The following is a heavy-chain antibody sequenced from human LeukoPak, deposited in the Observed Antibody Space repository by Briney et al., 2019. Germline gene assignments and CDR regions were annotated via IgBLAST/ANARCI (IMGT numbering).Heavy chain of an antibody. J-gene: IGHJ4*02. CDR3: AKGGLGTGSVTSYFDY. CDR2: ICGSGSSS. CDR1: GFTFSNYA. D-gene: IGHD3-10*01. V-gene: IGHV3-23*01. Sequence: GESLRLSCTASGFTFSNYAMTWLRQAPGKGLEWISAICGSGSSSYYAVPVKCRFTISRHNSKPTLYLQMNSLRADHRAVYYCAKGGLGTGSVTSYFDYWGQGTLVTVSS.